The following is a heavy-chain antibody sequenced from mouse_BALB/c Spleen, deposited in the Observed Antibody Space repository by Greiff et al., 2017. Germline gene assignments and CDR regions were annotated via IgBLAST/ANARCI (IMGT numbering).Heavy chain of an antibody. D-gene: IGHD2-14*01. Sequence: EVLLQQSGPELVKPGASVKVSCKASGYAFTSYNMYWVKQSHGKSLEWIGYIDPYNGGTSYNQKFKGKATLTVDKSSSTAYMHLNSLTSEDSAVYYCARLGDYRYDGGFDYWGQGTTLTVSS. J-gene: IGHJ2*01. CDR2: IDPYNGGT. V-gene: IGHV1S135*01. CDR1: GYAFTSYN. CDR3: ARLGDYRYDGGFDY.